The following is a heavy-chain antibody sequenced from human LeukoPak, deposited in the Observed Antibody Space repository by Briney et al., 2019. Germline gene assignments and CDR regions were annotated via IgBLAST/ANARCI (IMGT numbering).Heavy chain of an antibody. CDR1: GFTFSSYG. V-gene: IGHV3-33*01. J-gene: IGHJ4*02. CDR2: IWYDGSNK. D-gene: IGHD6-13*01. CDR3: ARDRGLYSSSSDY. Sequence: GGSLRLSCAASGFTFSSYGMHWVRQATGKGLEWVAVIWYDGSNKYYADSVKGRFTISRDNSKNTLYLQMNSLRAEDTAVYYCARDRGLYSSSSDYWGQGTLVTVSS.